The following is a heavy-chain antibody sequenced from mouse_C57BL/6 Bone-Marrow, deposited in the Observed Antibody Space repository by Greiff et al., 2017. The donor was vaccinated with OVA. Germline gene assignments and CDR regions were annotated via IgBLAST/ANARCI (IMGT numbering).Heavy chain of an antibody. J-gene: IGHJ1*03. D-gene: IGHD2-1*01. CDR1: GYTFTSYG. Sequence: QVHVKQSGAELARPGASVKLSCKASGYTFTSYGISWVKQRTGQGLEWIGEIYPRSGNTSYNEKFKGKATLTADKSSSTAYMELRSLTSEDSAVYCGAREPIYYGHFDVWGTGTTVTVSS. CDR3: AREPIYYGHFDV. CDR2: IYPRSGNT. V-gene: IGHV1-81*01.